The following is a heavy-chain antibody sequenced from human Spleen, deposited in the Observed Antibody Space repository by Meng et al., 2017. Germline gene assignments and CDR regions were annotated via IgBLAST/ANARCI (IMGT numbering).Heavy chain of an antibody. J-gene: IGHJ4*02. CDR2: ISSSSSYI. V-gene: IGHV3-21*04. CDR3: ASRPDSPFGPFDY. D-gene: IGHD3/OR15-3a*01. Sequence: EVQLVDSGGRLVQPGGSLRLSCAASGYTVSDDYMDWVRQAPGKGLEWVSSISSSSSYIYYADSVKGRFTISRDNAKNSLYLQMNSLRAEDTAFYYCASRPDSPFGPFDYWGQGALVTVSS. CDR1: GYTVSDDY.